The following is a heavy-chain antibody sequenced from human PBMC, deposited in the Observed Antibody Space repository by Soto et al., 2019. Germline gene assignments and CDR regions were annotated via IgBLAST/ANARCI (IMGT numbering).Heavy chain of an antibody. Sequence: GESLKISCKGSGYSFTSYWIGWVRQMPGKGLEWMGIIYPGGSDTRYSPSFQGQVTISADKSISTAYLQWSSLKASDTAMYYCARRRYVVVVPAAIQVIAAAGDAFDIWGQGTMVTVSS. V-gene: IGHV5-51*01. CDR3: ARRRYVVVVPAAIQVIAAAGDAFDI. D-gene: IGHD2-2*02. CDR1: GYSFTSYW. J-gene: IGHJ3*02. CDR2: IYPGGSDT.